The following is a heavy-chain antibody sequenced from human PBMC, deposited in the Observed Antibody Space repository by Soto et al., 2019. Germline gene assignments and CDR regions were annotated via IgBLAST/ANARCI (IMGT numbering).Heavy chain of an antibody. D-gene: IGHD1-26*01. CDR2: ISWNSGSI. J-gene: IGHJ4*02. V-gene: IGHV3-9*01. CDR3: AKDITKGIVGAPGY. Sequence: EVQLVESGGGLVQPGRSLRLSCAASGFTFDDYAMHWVRQAPGKGLEWVSGISWNSGSIGYADSVKGRFTISRDNAKNSLYLQMNSLRAEDTALYYCAKDITKGIVGAPGYWGQGTLVTVSS. CDR1: GFTFDDYA.